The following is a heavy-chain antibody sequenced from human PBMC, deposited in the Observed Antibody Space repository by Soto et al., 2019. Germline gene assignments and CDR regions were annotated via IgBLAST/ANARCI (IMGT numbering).Heavy chain of an antibody. D-gene: IGHD3-3*01. CDR1: GYTFTSYG. J-gene: IGHJ6*02. CDR2: ISAYNGNT. Sequence: GASVKVSCKASGYTFTSYGISWVRQAPGQGLEWMGWISAYNGNTNYAQKLQGRVTMTTDTSTSTAYMELRSLRSDDTAVYYCARYRGKSTYDFWSGYYRGYYYYGMDVWGQGTTVTVSS. CDR3: ARYRGKSTYDFWSGYYRGYYYYGMDV. V-gene: IGHV1-18*01.